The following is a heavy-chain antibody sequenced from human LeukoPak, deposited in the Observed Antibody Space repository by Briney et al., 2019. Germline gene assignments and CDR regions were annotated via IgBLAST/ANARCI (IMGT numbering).Heavy chain of an antibody. J-gene: IGHJ4*02. CDR1: GYTFTGYY. D-gene: IGHD2-2*01. V-gene: IGHV1-2*02. CDR3: ARDLPEEYQLQHTQFDY. Sequence: ASVKVSCKASGYTFTGYYMHWVRRAPGQGLEWMGWINPNSGGTNYAQKFQGRVTMTRGTSISTAYMELSRLRSDDTAVYYCARDLPEEYQLQHTQFDYWGQGTLVTVSS. CDR2: INPNSGGT.